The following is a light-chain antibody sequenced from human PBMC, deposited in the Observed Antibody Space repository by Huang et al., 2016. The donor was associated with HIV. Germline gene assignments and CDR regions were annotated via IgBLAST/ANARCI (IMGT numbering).Light chain of an antibody. CDR2: GAS. V-gene: IGKV3D-15*01. Sequence: EIVMTQSPATLSVSPGERATLSCRARPGVSNNIAWYQQKPGQPPRLRIHGASTRATGIAAKFSGRGSGTDFTLTITSLQPEDSAVYYCQHYNNWPPWTFGQGTQVEI. CDR3: QHYNNWPPWT. CDR1: PGVSNN. J-gene: IGKJ1*01.